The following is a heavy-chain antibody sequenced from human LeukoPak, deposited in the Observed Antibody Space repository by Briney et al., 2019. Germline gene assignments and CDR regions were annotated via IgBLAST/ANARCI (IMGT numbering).Heavy chain of an antibody. J-gene: IGHJ3*01. D-gene: IGHD6-19*01. Sequence: GGSLRLSCEASAFAFSSYYMHWVRQAPGEGLVWVSYVNPDGRNTNYADSVKGRFTISRDNAKNTLYLQMNSLRAEDTAMYYCARDDSGPQAFDLWGQGTMVTVSS. V-gene: IGHV3-74*01. CDR1: AFAFSSYY. CDR2: VNPDGRNT. CDR3: ARDDSGPQAFDL.